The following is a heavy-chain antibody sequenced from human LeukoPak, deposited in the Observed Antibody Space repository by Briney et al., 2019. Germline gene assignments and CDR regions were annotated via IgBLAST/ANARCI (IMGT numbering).Heavy chain of an antibody. V-gene: IGHV3-23*01. Sequence: PGGSLRLSCAASGFTFSSYSMNWVRQAPGKGLEWVSAISGSGGSTYYADSVKGRFTISRDNSKNTLYLQMNSLRAEDTAVYYCGRVRGSAWYFDYWGQGTLVTVSS. J-gene: IGHJ4*02. D-gene: IGHD6-19*01. CDR2: ISGSGGST. CDR1: GFTFSSYS. CDR3: GRVRGSAWYFDY.